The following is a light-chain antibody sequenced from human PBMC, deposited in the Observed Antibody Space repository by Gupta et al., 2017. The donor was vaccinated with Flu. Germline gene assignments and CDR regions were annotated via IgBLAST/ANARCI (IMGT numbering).Light chain of an antibody. CDR1: NIGSKS. CDR2: DDS. Sequence: GGNNIGSKSVHWYQQKPGQAPVLVVYDDSDRPSGIPERLSGSNSGNTATLTISSVEAEDEADYFCQVFESSTDRPFGPGTKVTVL. J-gene: IGLJ1*01. CDR3: QVFESSTDRP. V-gene: IGLV3-21*02.